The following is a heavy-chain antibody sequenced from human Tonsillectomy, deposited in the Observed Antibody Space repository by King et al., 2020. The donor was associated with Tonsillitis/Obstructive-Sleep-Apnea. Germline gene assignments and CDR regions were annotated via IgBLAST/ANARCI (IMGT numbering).Heavy chain of an antibody. Sequence: QLVQSGAEVKKPGESLEISCKGSGYSFTSYWIGWVRQMPGKGLEWMGIIYPGDSDTRYSPSFQDQVTISADKSISTAYLQWSSLKASDTAMYYCARQRRVVVQGGDYYYYMDVWGKGTTVTVSS. CDR3: ARQRRVVVQGGDYYYYMDV. CDR2: IYPGDSDT. CDR1: GYSFTSYW. J-gene: IGHJ6*03. V-gene: IGHV5-51*01. D-gene: IGHD2-15*01.